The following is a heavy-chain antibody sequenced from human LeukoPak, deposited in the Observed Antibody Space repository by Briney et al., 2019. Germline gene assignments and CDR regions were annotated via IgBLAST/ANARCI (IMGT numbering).Heavy chain of an antibody. V-gene: IGHV1-46*01. CDR2: INPSGGST. Sequence: ASVKVSCKASGYTFTSYYMHWVRQAPGQGLEWMGIINPSGGSTSYAQKFQGRVNMTRDMSTSIVYMELSSLRSEDTAVYYCAAGIDSSGHRDYYYYMDVWGKGTTVTVSS. CDR3: AAGIDSSGHRDYYYYMDV. D-gene: IGHD3-22*01. J-gene: IGHJ6*03. CDR1: GYTFTSYY.